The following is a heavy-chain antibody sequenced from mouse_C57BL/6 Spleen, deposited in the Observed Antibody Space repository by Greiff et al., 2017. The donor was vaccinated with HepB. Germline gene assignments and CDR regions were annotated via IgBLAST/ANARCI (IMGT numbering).Heavy chain of an antibody. J-gene: IGHJ1*03. CDR2: INYDGSST. Sequence: DVKLVESEGGLVQPGSSMKLSCTASGFTFSDYYMAWVRQVPEKGLEWVANINYDGSSTYYLDSLKSRFIISRDNAKNILYLQMSSLKSEDTATYYCARVDYDGWYFDVWGTGTTVTVSS. D-gene: IGHD2-4*01. CDR3: ARVDYDGWYFDV. CDR1: GFTFSDYY. V-gene: IGHV5-16*01.